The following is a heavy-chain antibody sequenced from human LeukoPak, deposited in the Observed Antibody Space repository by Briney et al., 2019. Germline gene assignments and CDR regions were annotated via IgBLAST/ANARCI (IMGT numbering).Heavy chain of an antibody. D-gene: IGHD5-18*01. J-gene: IGHJ4*02. V-gene: IGHV5-51*01. CDR2: IYPGDSDT. Sequence: GESLKISCKGSGYSFTSYWIGWVRQMPGKGLEWMGSIYPGDSDTRYSPSFQGQVTIPADKSISTAYLQWSSLMASDTAMYYCARVEGYSYGPFDYWGQGTLVTVSS. CDR1: GYSFTSYW. CDR3: ARVEGYSYGPFDY.